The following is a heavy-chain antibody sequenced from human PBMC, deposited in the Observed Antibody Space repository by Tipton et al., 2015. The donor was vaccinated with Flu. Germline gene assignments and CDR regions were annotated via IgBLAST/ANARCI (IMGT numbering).Heavy chain of an antibody. CDR3: ARDSGAYPLGFDP. Sequence: TLSLTCSVSGDSIGSDYYWGWIRQPPGKGLEWLGNIHRSGNTYYNSSLKSRVTISLDKSKNQFSLRLVSMTATDTAVYYCARDSGAYPLGFDPWGRGTLVTVSS. D-gene: IGHD2-15*01. J-gene: IGHJ5*01. CDR2: IHRSGNT. V-gene: IGHV4-38-2*02. CDR1: GDSIGSDYY.